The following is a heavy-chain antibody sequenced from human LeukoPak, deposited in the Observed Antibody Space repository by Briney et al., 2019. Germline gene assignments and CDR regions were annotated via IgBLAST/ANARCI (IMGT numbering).Heavy chain of an antibody. CDR3: ARAAMVRGVDYFDY. CDR1: GFTFSTYS. Sequence: PGGSLRLSCAPSGFTFSTYSMTWVRQGPGKGLEWVSVISGGGDTTYYADSVKGRFTISRDNSKNTLYLQMNSLRAEDTAVYYCARAAMVRGVDYFDYWGQGTLVTVSS. D-gene: IGHD3-10*01. V-gene: IGHV3-23*01. CDR2: ISGGGDTT. J-gene: IGHJ4*02.